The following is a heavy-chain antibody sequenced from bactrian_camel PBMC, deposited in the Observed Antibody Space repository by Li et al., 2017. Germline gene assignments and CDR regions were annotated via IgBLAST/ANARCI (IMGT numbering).Heavy chain of an antibody. CDR2: IRSDDSA. CDR1: MDNFRSSC. D-gene: IGHD4*01. Sequence: HVQLVESGGGSEQAGGSLRLTCAASMDNFRSSCMGWLRQAQGKEREGVAVIRSDDSAAYADFVKGRFAISKDNAKNILYLQMNSLKTADTAVYFCALDSSGGTRGQGTQVTV. V-gene: IGHV3S55*01. J-gene: IGHJ4*01.